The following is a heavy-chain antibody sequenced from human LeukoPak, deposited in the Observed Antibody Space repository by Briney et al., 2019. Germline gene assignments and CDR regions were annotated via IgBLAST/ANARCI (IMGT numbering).Heavy chain of an antibody. CDR3: TSLQSNYYHSSGPGAFDI. D-gene: IGHD3-22*01. CDR1: GGSISNYY. J-gene: IGHJ3*02. Sequence: SETLSLTCTVSGGSISNYYWSWLRQPPGKGLEWMAYVYYSGSTNYNPSLKRRVTISVDTSKNQSSLKLSSVTAADTAVYYCTSLQSNYYHSSGPGAFDIWGQGTMVAVSS. V-gene: IGHV4-59*01. CDR2: VYYSGST.